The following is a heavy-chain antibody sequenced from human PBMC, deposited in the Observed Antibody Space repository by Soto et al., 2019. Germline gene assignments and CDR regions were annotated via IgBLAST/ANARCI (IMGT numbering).Heavy chain of an antibody. CDR1: GYTFTGYY. D-gene: IGHD1-26*01. V-gene: IGHV1-2*04. Sequence: ASVKVSCKASGYTFTGYYMHWVRQAPGQGLEWMRWINPNSGGTNYAQKFQGWVTMTRDTSISTAYMELSRLRSDDTAVYYCAGADPVGATSGFDYWGQGTLVTVSS. CDR2: INPNSGGT. J-gene: IGHJ4*02. CDR3: AGADPVGATSGFDY.